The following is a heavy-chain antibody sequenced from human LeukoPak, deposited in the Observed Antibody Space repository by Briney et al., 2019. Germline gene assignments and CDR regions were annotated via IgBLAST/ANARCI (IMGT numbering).Heavy chain of an antibody. CDR3: ARDLNGDYGDNY. CDR2: IYTSGST. Sequence: SETLSLTCTVSGYSINSGYYWGWIRQPAGKGLEWIGRIYTSGSTNYNPSLKSRVTMSVDTSKNQFSLKLSSVTAADTAVYYCARDLNGDYGDNYWGQGTLVTVSS. J-gene: IGHJ4*02. CDR1: GYSINSGYY. D-gene: IGHD4-17*01. V-gene: IGHV4-4*07.